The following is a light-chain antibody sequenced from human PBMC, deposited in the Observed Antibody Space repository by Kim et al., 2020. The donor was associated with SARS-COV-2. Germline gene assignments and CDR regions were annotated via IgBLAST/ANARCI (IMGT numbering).Light chain of an antibody. CDR2: GAS. CDR1: QSVSSSY. Sequence: EIVLTQSPGTLSLSPGERATLSCRASQSVSSSYLAWYQQKPGQAPRLLIYGASSRATGIPDRFSGSGSGTDFTLTISGLEPEDFAVYYCQHYTSSPYTFGQGTKVDI. V-gene: IGKV3-20*01. J-gene: IGKJ2*01. CDR3: QHYTSSPYT.